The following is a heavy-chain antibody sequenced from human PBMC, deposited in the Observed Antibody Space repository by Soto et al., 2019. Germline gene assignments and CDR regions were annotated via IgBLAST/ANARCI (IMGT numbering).Heavy chain of an antibody. V-gene: IGHV3-21*01. D-gene: IGHD6-6*01. J-gene: IGHJ5*02. Sequence: GGSLRLSCAASGFTFSSYSMSWVRQAPGKGLEWVSSISSSSSYIYYADSVKGRFTISRDNAKNSLYLQMNSLRAEDTAVYYCARARRQLVRVGWFDPWGQGTLVTVSS. CDR3: ARARRQLVRVGWFDP. CDR1: GFTFSSYS. CDR2: ISSSSSYI.